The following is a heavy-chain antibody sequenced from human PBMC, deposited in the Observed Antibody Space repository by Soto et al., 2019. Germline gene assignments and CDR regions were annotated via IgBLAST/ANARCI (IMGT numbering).Heavy chain of an antibody. CDR1: GGSISSYY. J-gene: IGHJ5*02. Sequence: PSETLSLTCTVSGGSISSYYWSWIRQPPGKGLEWIGYIYYSGSTNYNPSLKSRVTISVDTSKNQFSLKLSSVTAADTAVYYCARDRRGYDILTGYRYKWFDPWGQGTLVNVSS. CDR3: ARDRRGYDILTGYRYKWFDP. V-gene: IGHV4-59*01. CDR2: IYYSGST. D-gene: IGHD3-9*01.